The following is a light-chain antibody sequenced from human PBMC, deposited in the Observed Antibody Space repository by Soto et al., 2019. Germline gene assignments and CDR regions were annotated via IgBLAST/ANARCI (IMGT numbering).Light chain of an antibody. J-gene: IGKJ1*01. CDR1: QGIKDY. V-gene: IGKV3-15*01. Sequence: IVMTQSPATLSVSPWERATLSCRASQGIKDYVAWFQQKPGQAPRLLIYGASTWASAIPARFSGSGSGTEFTLSISSLQSEDFAVYYCQQYNSWPRTFGQGTKVDIK. CDR2: GAS. CDR3: QQYNSWPRT.